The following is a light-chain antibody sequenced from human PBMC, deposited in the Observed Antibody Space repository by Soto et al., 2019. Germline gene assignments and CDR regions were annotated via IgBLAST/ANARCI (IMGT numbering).Light chain of an antibody. J-gene: IGLJ2*01. CDR1: SSDVGGYNY. V-gene: IGLV2-14*03. CDR3: SSYTSSSKVL. Sequence: QSALTQPASVSGSPGQSITISCTGTSSDVGGYNYVSWYQQHPGKAPKLMIHDVSKRPSGISDRFSGSKSDNTASLTISGLRSADEADYYCSSYTSSSKVLFGGGTKLTVL. CDR2: DVS.